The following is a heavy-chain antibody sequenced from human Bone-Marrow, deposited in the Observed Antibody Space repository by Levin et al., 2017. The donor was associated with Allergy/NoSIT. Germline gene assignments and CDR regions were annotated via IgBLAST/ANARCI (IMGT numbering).Heavy chain of an antibody. D-gene: IGHD2-21*02. Sequence: GESLKISCAASGFNFSHYGMHWVRQAPGKGLEWVASTWYDGSFKHYVDSVKGRFTISRDNSKNTLFLQMNSLRAEDTGVYFCARDSCGADCYFDSWGQGTLVTVSS. CDR1: GFNFSHYG. CDR3: ARDSCGADCYFDS. CDR2: TWYDGSFK. J-gene: IGHJ4*03. V-gene: IGHV3-33*01.